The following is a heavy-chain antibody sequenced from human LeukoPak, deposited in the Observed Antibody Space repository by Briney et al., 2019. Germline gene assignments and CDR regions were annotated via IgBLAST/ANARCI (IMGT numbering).Heavy chain of an antibody. CDR2: IWYDGSSK. CDR3: ARDFELSH. CDR1: GFTFSSYG. Sequence: GGSLRLSCAASGFTFSSYGMHWVRQAPGKGLEWVALIWYDGSSKHYADSVRGRFTISRDNSKNTLYLQMNSLRAEDTAVYHCARDFELSHWGQGTLVTVSS. V-gene: IGHV3-33*01. J-gene: IGHJ4*02. D-gene: IGHD3-16*02.